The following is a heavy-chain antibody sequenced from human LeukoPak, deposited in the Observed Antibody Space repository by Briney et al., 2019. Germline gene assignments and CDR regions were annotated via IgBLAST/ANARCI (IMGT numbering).Heavy chain of an antibody. Sequence: GGSLRLSCAASGFTFSDYYMSWIRQAPGKGLEWVSYISSSGSTIYYADSVKGRFTISRDNAKNSLYLQMNSLRAEDTALYYCAKTSLSDPSGHYYYMDVWGKGTTVTVSS. V-gene: IGHV3-11*04. CDR1: GFTFSDYY. CDR2: ISSSGSTI. J-gene: IGHJ6*03. CDR3: AKTSLSDPSGHYYYMDV. D-gene: IGHD3-3*01.